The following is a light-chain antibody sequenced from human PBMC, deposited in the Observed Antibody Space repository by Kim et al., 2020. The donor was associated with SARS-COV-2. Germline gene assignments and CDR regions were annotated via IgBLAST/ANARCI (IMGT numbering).Light chain of an antibody. CDR2: GKN. CDR3: NSWDSNENVL. CDR1: SLRSYY. V-gene: IGLV3-19*01. Sequence: SSELTQDPVVSVALGQTVRITCQGDSLRSYYATWYQQKPGQAPILVIYGKNNRPSGIPDRFSGSSSGNTASLTITGTQAGDEADYYRNSWDSNENVLFGG. J-gene: IGLJ2*01.